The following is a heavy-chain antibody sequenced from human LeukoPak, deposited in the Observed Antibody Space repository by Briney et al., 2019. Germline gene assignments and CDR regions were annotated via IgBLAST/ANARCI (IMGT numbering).Heavy chain of an antibody. CDR1: GGSFSGYY. J-gene: IGHJ6*03. Sequence: SETLSLTCAVYGGSFSGYYWSWIRQPPGKGLEWIGEINHSGSTNYNPSLKSRVTISVDTSKNQFSLKLSSVTAADTAVHYCARGTSTVTLDYYYYMDVWGKGTTVTVSS. D-gene: IGHD4-17*01. V-gene: IGHV4-34*01. CDR2: INHSGST. CDR3: ARGTSTVTLDYYYYMDV.